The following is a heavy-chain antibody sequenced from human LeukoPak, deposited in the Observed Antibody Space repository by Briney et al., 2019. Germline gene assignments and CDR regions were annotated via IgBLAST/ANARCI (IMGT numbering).Heavy chain of an antibody. V-gene: IGHV3-23*01. Sequence: GGSLRLSCVASGFTFSSYAMTWVRQSPEKGLESVSGMRGSGDGTYHADSVKGRFTISRDNSKNTLYLQMNSLRAEDTAVYYCAMKAVPRPRLYDAFDFWGQGTVVTVSS. CDR1: GFTFSSYA. J-gene: IGHJ3*01. CDR2: MRGSGDGT. D-gene: IGHD2-2*02. CDR3: AMKAVPRPRLYDAFDF.